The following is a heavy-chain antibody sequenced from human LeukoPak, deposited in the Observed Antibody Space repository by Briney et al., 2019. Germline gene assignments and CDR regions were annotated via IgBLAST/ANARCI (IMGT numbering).Heavy chain of an antibody. Sequence: GGSLRLSCAASGFTFSSYGMYWVRQAPGKGLEWVAFIRYDGSNKYYADSVKGRFTISRDNSKNTLYLQMNSLRAEDTAVYYCAKDYEWSAAPIGYYMDVWGKGTTVTVSS. CDR2: IRYDGSNK. CDR3: AKDYEWSAAPIGYYMDV. CDR1: GFTFSSYG. V-gene: IGHV3-30*02. D-gene: IGHD3-3*01. J-gene: IGHJ6*03.